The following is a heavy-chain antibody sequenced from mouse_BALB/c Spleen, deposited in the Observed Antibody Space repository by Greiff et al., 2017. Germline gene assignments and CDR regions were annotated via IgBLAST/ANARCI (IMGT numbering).Heavy chain of an antibody. J-gene: IGHJ3*01. CDR3: AIYRYDVGGFAY. D-gene: IGHD2-14*01. Sequence: VQLQQSGAELAKPGASVKMSCKASGYTFTSYWMHWVKQRPGQGLEWIGYINPSTGYTEYNQKFKDKATLTADKSSSTAYMQLSSLTSEDSAVYYCAIYRYDVGGFAYWGQGTLVTVSA. CDR1: GYTFTSYW. V-gene: IGHV1-7*01. CDR2: INPSTGYT.